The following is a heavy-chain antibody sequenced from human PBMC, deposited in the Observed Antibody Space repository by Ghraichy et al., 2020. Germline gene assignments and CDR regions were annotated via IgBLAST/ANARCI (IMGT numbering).Heavy chain of an antibody. CDR2: IYYSGST. D-gene: IGHD3-10*01. Sequence: SETLSLTCTVSGGSISSYYWSWIRQPPGKGLEWIGYIYYSGSTNYNPSLKSRVTISVDTSKNQFSLKLSSVTAADTAVYYCAGDEGSGGFDYWGQGTLVTVSS. J-gene: IGHJ4*02. CDR3: AGDEGSGGFDY. V-gene: IGHV4-59*01. CDR1: GGSISSYY.